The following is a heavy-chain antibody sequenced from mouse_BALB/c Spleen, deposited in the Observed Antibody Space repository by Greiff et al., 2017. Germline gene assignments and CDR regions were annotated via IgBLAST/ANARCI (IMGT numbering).Heavy chain of an antibody. CDR1: GYTFTSYV. CDR2: INPYNDGT. V-gene: IGHV1-14*01. Sequence: VQLQQSGPELVKPGASVKMSCKASGYTFTSYVMHWVKQKPGQGLEWIGYINPYNDGTKYNEKFKGKATLTSDKSSSTAYMELSSLTSEDSAVYYCARSGTWQGYYYRPFAYWGQGTLVTVSA. D-gene: IGHD2-14*01. CDR3: ARSGTWQGYYYRPFAY. J-gene: IGHJ3*01.